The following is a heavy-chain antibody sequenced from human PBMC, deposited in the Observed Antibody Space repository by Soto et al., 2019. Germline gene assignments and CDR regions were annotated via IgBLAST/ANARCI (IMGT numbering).Heavy chain of an antibody. CDR3: ARDGSTSWYSYDYHGMDV. Sequence: VQLVESGGGWVRLGGSLRLPGGAFGFTFRTYWLGGARQVQGKGREGVANINKDGSEKNYVDSVKGRFTISRDNAKNSLHLQMSSLRAEDTALYYCARDGSTSWYSYDYHGMDVWGQGTTVTVSS. D-gene: IGHD5-18*01. J-gene: IGHJ6*02. V-gene: IGHV3-7*05. CDR2: INKDGSEK. CDR1: GFTFRTYW.